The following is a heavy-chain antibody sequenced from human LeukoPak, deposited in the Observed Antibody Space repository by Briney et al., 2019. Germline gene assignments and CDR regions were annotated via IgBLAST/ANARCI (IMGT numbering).Heavy chain of an antibody. CDR1: GFTFSNYL. V-gene: IGHV3-7*01. J-gene: IGHJ4*02. D-gene: IGHD3-10*01. Sequence: GSLRLSFAASGFTFSNYLMTWVRQSPGKGLEWVAIINQDGSGKYYVDSVKGRFTISRDNAKNSLYLQMSSLRAEDTAVYYCARGGHRQKEFWGQGTLVTVSS. CDR3: ARGGHRQKEF. CDR2: INQDGSGK.